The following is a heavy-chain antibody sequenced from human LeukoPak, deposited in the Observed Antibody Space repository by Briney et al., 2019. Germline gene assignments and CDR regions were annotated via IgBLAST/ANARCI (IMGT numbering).Heavy chain of an antibody. J-gene: IGHJ4*02. Sequence: PERSLRLSCSASGXFFSSHAFHWVRQAPGKGLEWVAVTSYDGTNNFYADAVKGRFTISRDNSKSTLYLQMNGLRVEDTAVYYCARDDGNGWSYFDFWGQGTLVTVSS. CDR3: ARDDGNGWSYFDF. CDR2: TSYDGTNN. CDR1: GXFFSSHA. V-gene: IGHV3-30-3*01. D-gene: IGHD6-19*01.